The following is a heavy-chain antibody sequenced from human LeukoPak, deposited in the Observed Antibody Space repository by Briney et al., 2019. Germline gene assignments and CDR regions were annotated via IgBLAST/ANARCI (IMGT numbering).Heavy chain of an antibody. CDR1: GGSLCGYY. CDR2: IYPTGNTNGNT. V-gene: IGHV4-4*08. CDR3: ARLQWLVRSWFDP. D-gene: IGHD6-19*01. Sequence: PSETLSLTCTVSGGSLCGYYWSWIRQTPGKGLEYIGYIYPTGNTNGNTNYNPSLKNRVTISVDTSKNQISLDLTSVTAADTAKYYCARLQWLVRSWFDPWGQGTLVIVSS. J-gene: IGHJ5*02.